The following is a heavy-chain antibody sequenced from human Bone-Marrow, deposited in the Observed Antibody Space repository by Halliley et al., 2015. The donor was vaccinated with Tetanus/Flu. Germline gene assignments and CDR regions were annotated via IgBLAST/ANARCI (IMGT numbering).Heavy chain of an antibody. CDR1: GFTFSSYE. D-gene: IGHD1-26*01. V-gene: IGHV3-48*03. J-gene: IGHJ4*02. CDR3: ARDLDSGGYYFDY. CDR2: ISSSGSII. Sequence: SLRLSCAASGFTFSSYEMNWVRQAPGKGLERVSYISSSGSIIYYADSVKGRFTISRDNAKNSLYLQMNSLRAEDTAVYYCARDLDSGGYYFDYWGQGTLVTVSS.